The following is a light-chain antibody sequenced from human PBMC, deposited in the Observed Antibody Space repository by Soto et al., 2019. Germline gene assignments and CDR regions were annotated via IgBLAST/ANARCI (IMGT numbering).Light chain of an antibody. CDR2: TDD. CDR3: AAWDASLSGHV. J-gene: IGLJ1*01. V-gene: IGLV1-44*01. CDR1: SSNIGKHT. Sequence: QSALAQPPSVSGVHGHRVTISCSGSSSNIGKHTVNWFQQLPGAAPKPLFYTDDQRRSGVPDRFSASKSGTSASLAISGLQSEDEADYYCAAWDASLSGHVFGPGTKVTV.